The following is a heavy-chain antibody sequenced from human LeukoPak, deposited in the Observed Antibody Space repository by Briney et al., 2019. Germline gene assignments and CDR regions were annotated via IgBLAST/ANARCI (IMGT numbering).Heavy chain of an antibody. CDR1: GGSVSGSYY. D-gene: IGHD5-24*01. V-gene: IGHV4-61*01. J-gene: IGHJ4*02. CDR2: MYSSGTI. CDR3: ARDRRDGYNSEGQFDY. Sequence: SETLSLTCTVSGGSVSGSYYWNWIRQPPGKGLEWIGYMYSSGTINYNPSLKSRVTVSIDMSKNQFSLKLSSVTAADTAVYYCARDRRDGYNSEGQFDYWGQGTLVTVSS.